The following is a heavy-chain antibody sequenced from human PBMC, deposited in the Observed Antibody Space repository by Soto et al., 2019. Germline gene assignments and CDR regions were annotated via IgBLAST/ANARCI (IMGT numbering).Heavy chain of an antibody. V-gene: IGHV3-30-3*01. J-gene: IGHJ4*02. CDR2: ISYDGSNK. D-gene: IGHD2-15*01. CDR1: GFTFSCYA. CDR3: ARDPCSGGSCYMHY. Sequence: QVQLVESGGGVVQPGRSLRLSCAASGFTFSCYAMHWVRQAPGKGLEWVAVISYDGSNKYYADSVKGRFTISRDNSKNTLYLQMNSLRAEDTAVYYCARDPCSGGSCYMHYWGQGTLVTVSS.